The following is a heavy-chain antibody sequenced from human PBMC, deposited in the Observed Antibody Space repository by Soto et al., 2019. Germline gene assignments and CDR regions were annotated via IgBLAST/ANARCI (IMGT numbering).Heavy chain of an antibody. CDR1: GFTFSSYW. J-gene: IGHJ5*02. CDR3: ARDLVPAQYSRPTWFDP. D-gene: IGHD6-6*01. V-gene: IGHV3-74*01. Sequence: EVQLVESGGGLVQPGGSLRLSCAASGFTFSSYWMHWVRQAPGKGLVWVSRINSDGSSTSYADSVKGRFTISRDNAKNTLYLKMNGLRAEDTAVYYCARDLVPAQYSRPTWFDPWGKGSLVTVSS. CDR2: INSDGSST.